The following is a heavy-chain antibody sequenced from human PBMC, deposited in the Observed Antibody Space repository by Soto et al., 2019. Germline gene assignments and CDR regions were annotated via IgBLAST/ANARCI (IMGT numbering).Heavy chain of an antibody. CDR3: ARRYGPGFDY. J-gene: IGHJ4*02. CDR2: IYYSGST. CDR1: GYSISSGTHY. V-gene: IGHV4-61*05. D-gene: IGHD4-17*01. Sequence: SETLSLTCTVSGYSISSGTHYWGWIRQPPGKGLEWIGYIYYSGSTNYNPSLKSRVTISVDTSKNQFSLKLSSVTAADTAVYYCARRYGPGFDYWGQGTLVTVSS.